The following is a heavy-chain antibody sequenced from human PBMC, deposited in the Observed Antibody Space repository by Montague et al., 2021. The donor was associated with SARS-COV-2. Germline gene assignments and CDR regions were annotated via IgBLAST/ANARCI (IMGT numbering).Heavy chain of an antibody. CDR1: GGSTSSYY. CDR2: MYYSEST. V-gene: IGHV4-59*01. J-gene: IGHJ6*04. D-gene: IGHD3-3*01. CDR3: ARAAFYYDFEYRSPSSYYYELDV. Sequence: SETLSLTCTVSGGSTSSYYWSWIRQPPGKGLEWIGDMYYSESTNYNPSLKSRVTISVDMSKNQFSLKLNSVTAADTAVYYCARAAFYYDFEYRSPSSYYYELDVWGKGTTVTVSS.